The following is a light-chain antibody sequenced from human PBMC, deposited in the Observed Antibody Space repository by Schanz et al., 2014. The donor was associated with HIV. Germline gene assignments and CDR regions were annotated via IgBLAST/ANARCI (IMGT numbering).Light chain of an antibody. CDR1: SGSVSTSYY. J-gene: IGLJ3*02. CDR2: STD. V-gene: IGLV8-61*01. CDR3: VLYMGSGISV. Sequence: QTVVTQEPSLSVSPGGTVTLTCGLSSGSVSTSYYPSWYQQTPGQAPRTLIYSTDTRSSGVPDRFSGSILGNKAALTITGARADDECDYYCVLYMGSGISVFGGGTKLTVL.